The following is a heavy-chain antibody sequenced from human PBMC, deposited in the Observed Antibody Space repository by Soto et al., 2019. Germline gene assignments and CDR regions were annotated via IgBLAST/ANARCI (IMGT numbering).Heavy chain of an antibody. CDR1: GGSISSYY. V-gene: IGHV4-59*01. CDR2: IYYSGST. D-gene: IGHD3-22*01. J-gene: IGHJ3*02. Sequence: PSETLSLTCTVSGGSISSYYWSWIRQPPGKGLEWIGYIYYSGSTNYNPSLKSRVTISVDTSKNQFSLKLSSVTAADTAVYYCARGQFYAYDSTLDGAFDIWGQGTMVTVSS. CDR3: ARGQFYAYDSTLDGAFDI.